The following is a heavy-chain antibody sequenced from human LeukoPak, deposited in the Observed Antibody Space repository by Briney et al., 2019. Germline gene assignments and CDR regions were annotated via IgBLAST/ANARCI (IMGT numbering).Heavy chain of an antibody. J-gene: IGHJ6*03. CDR3: ARLTTYSRPYYYYYYMDV. Sequence: PSETLSPTCAVYGGSSSGYYWSWIRQPPGKGLEWIGEINHSGSTNYNPSLKSRVTISVDTSKNQFSLKLSSVTAADTAVYYCARLTTYSRPYYYYYYMDVWGKGTTVTVSS. D-gene: IGHD4-17*01. CDR1: GGSSSGYY. CDR2: INHSGST. V-gene: IGHV4-34*01.